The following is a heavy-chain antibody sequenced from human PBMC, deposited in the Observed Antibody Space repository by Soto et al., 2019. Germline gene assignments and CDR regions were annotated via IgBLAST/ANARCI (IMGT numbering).Heavy chain of an antibody. D-gene: IGHD3-22*01. CDR3: AKDRYLDHDSRGYLFDN. J-gene: IGHJ4*02. V-gene: IGHV3-23*01. CDR2: ISRYGDFT. Sequence: VQLLESGGDLIQPGGSLRLSCAASGFTFNIYAMTWVRQAPGKGLEWVSAISRYGDFTYYADSVEGRFTISRDNSKNTLYLQMNRLRAEDTAVYYCAKDRYLDHDSRGYLFDNGGQGTLVTVSS. CDR1: GFTFNIYA.